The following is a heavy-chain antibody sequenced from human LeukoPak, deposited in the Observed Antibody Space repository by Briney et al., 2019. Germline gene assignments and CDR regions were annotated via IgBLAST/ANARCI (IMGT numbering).Heavy chain of an antibody. J-gene: IGHJ4*02. D-gene: IGHD3-3*01. CDR1: GGSISSSNW. V-gene: IGHV4-4*02. CDR2: INHSGST. Sequence: SETLSLTCAVSGGSISSSNWWSWIRQPPGKGLEWIGEINHSGSTNYNPSLKSRVTISVDTSKNQFSLKLSSVTAADTAVYYCARGRHLRYFDYWGQGTLVTVSS. CDR3: ARGRHLRYFDY.